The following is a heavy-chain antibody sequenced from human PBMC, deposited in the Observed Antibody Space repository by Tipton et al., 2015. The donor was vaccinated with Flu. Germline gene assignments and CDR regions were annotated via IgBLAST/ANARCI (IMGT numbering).Heavy chain of an antibody. V-gene: IGHV3-33*03. Sequence: SLRLSCAASGFSFSSYGMHWVRQAPGKGLEWVAAIWYDGSDKYYADSVKGRFTISRDNAKNTLYLQMNSLRAEDTALYYCAKDWSWEPLSYGMNVWGQGTTVTVS. CDR2: IWYDGSDK. D-gene: IGHD1-14*01. CDR1: GFSFSSYG. J-gene: IGHJ6*02. CDR3: AKDWSWEPLSYGMNV.